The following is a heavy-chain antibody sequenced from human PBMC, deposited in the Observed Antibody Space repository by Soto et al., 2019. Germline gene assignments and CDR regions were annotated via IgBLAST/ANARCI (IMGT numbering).Heavy chain of an antibody. CDR3: ARDIVVVPAARRRSWFDP. D-gene: IGHD2-2*01. J-gene: IGHJ5*02. V-gene: IGHV4-34*01. CDR1: GGSFSGYY. Sequence: PSETLSLTCAVYGGSFSGYYWSWIRQPPGKGLEWIGEINHSGSTNYNPSLKSRVTISVDTSKNQFSLKLSSVTAADTAVYYCARDIVVVPAARRRSWFDPWGQGTLVTVSS. CDR2: INHSGST.